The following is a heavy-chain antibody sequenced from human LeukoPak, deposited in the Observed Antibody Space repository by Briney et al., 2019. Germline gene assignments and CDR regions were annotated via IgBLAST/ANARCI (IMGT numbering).Heavy chain of an antibody. D-gene: IGHD6-13*01. CDR2: MNPNSGNT. Sequence: ASVKVSCKASGYAFTGYYMHWVRQAPGQGLEWMGWMNPNSGNTGYAQKFQGRVTMTRNTSISTAYMELSSLRSEDTAVYYCARVSRYSSSWRRDLFDYWGQGTLVTVSS. V-gene: IGHV1-8*02. CDR3: ARVSRYSSSWRRDLFDY. J-gene: IGHJ4*02. CDR1: GYAFTGYY.